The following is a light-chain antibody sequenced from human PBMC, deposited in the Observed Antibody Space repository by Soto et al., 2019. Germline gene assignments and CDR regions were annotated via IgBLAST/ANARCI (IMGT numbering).Light chain of an antibody. CDR3: MQGIHRHPYT. V-gene: IGKV2-30*01. CDR1: QSLAYIDGNTY. CDR2: RVS. Sequence: DVVMTQSPLSLPVTLGQPASISCRSSQSLAYIDGNTYLNWFQQRPGQSPRRLIYRVSNRDSGVPDRDSGSGSGSDFTLEISRVEAEDVGVYYCMQGIHRHPYTFGHGTKQEIK. J-gene: IGKJ2*01.